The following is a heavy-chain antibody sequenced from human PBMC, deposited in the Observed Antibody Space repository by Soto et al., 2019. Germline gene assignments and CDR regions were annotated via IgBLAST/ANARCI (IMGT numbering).Heavy chain of an antibody. J-gene: IGHJ5*02. CDR2: IYYTGTT. CDR1: GGSISSYY. D-gene: IGHD4-17*01. CDR3: TKLPWADYGGIFDP. Sequence: QVQLQESGPGLVKPSETLSLTCTVSGGSISSYYWSWIRQPPGKGLEWIGYIYYTGTTNYNPSLKSRVTISVATHKNQFSLKLSSVTTANTAVYSCTKLPWADYGGIFDPWGQGTLVTVSS. V-gene: IGHV4-59*01.